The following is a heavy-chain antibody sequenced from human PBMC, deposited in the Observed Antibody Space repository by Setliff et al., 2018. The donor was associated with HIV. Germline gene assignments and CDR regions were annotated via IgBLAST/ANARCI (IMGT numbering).Heavy chain of an antibody. CDR2: IYYSGST. CDR1: GGPISSTNYY. Sequence: SETLSLTCIVSGGPISSTNYYWGWIRQPPGKGLEWIGSIYYSGSTYYNPSLKSRVTISVDTSKNQFSLKLSSVTAADTAVYYCARQLTTLDYFDYWGQGTLVTVSS. J-gene: IGHJ4*02. D-gene: IGHD4-17*01. CDR3: ARQLTTLDYFDY. V-gene: IGHV4-39*01.